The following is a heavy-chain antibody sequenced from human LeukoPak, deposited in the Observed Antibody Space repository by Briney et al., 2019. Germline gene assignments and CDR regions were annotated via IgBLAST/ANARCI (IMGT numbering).Heavy chain of an antibody. V-gene: IGHV3-20*04. CDR3: ARRPYYYDSSGYYYFDY. Sequence: PGGSLRLSCAASGFTFDDYGMSWVRQAPGKGLEWVSGINWSGGSTGYADSVKGRFTISRDNAKNSLYLQMNSLRAEDTALYYCARRPYYYDSSGYYYFDYWGQGTLVTVSS. J-gene: IGHJ4*02. CDR1: GFTFDDYG. D-gene: IGHD3-22*01. CDR2: INWSGGST.